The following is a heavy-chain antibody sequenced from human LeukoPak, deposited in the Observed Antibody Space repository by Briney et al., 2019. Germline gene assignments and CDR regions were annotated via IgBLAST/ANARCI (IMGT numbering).Heavy chain of an antibody. CDR3: ARSPVPHQLLFLDY. D-gene: IGHD2-2*01. V-gene: IGHV3-53*01. CDR2: MYSGGST. J-gene: IGHJ4*02. Sequence: GGSPRLSCAASGFTVSSNYMSWVRQAPGKGLEWVSVMYSGGSTYYADSVKGRFTISRDISKNTVYLQMNNLRAEDTAVYYCARSPVPHQLLFLDYWGQGTLVTVSS. CDR1: GFTVSSNY.